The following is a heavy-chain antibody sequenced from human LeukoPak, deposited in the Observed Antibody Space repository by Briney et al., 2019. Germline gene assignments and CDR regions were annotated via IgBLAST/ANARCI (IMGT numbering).Heavy chain of an antibody. Sequence: SETLSLTCTVSGGSISSYYLSWIRQPRGKGLEWIGYIYYSGSTNYNPSLKSRVTISVDTSKNQFSLKLSSVTAADTAVYSCARYIWGSYPTFEDYWGQGTLVTVSS. CDR3: ARYIWGSYPTFEDY. J-gene: IGHJ4*02. D-gene: IGHD3-16*02. CDR1: GGSISSYY. CDR2: IYYSGST. V-gene: IGHV4-59*01.